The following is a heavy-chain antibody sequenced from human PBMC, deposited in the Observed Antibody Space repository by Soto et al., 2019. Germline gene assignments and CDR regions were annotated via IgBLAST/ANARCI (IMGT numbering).Heavy chain of an antibody. Sequence: PGGSLRLSCAASGFTFSSYGMHWVRQAPGKGLEWVAVIWYDGSNKYYADSVKGRFTISRDNSKNTLYLQMNSLRAEDTAVYYCARPASHDSSGYYLDYWGQGTLVTVSS. J-gene: IGHJ4*02. CDR3: ARPASHDSSGYYLDY. CDR2: IWYDGSNK. CDR1: GFTFSSYG. D-gene: IGHD3-22*01. V-gene: IGHV3-33*01.